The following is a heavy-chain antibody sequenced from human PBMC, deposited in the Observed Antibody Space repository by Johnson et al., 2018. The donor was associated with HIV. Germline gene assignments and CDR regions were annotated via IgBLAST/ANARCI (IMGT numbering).Heavy chain of an antibody. V-gene: IGHV3-64*01. CDR2: ISSNGGST. Sequence: MQLVESGGGVVQPGGSLRLSCVASGFTFSSYTLHWVRQAPGKGLEYVSAISSNGGSTYYANSVKGRFTISRDNSKNTLYLQMGNLRADDMAVYYCAREETTAPAAFDIWGQGTMVTVSS. D-gene: IGHD4-17*01. J-gene: IGHJ3*02. CDR1: GFTFSSYT. CDR3: AREETTAPAAFDI.